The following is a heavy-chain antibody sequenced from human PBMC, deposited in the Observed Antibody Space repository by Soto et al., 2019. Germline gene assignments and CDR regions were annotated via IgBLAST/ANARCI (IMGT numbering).Heavy chain of an antibody. Sequence: SETLSLTCTVSGVSISNNYWNWIRQPAGEGLEWIGRIYTTGSTNYNPSLKGRVTMSVDSSKSQFSLKLTSVTAADTAVYYCARNPSGMLTDRYYFDYWGQGSLVTVSS. J-gene: IGHJ4*02. CDR2: IYTTGST. D-gene: IGHD3-10*01. CDR1: GVSISNNY. V-gene: IGHV4-4*07. CDR3: ARNPSGMLTDRYYFDY.